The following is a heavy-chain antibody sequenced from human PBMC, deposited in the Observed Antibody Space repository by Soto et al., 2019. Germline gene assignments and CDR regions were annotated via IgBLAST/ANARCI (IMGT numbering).Heavy chain of an antibody. V-gene: IGHV1-8*01. J-gene: IGHJ6*02. CDR2: INPNSSNT. D-gene: IGHD2-15*01. Sequence: VSVKVSCKASGYTFTSYDIYWVRQATGQRLEWMGFINPNSSNTGYAQKFQGRVTMTRNTSRSTVYMELSSLRSEDTAVYYCARDLGYCSGGSCYDLDVWGQGTTVTVSS. CDR3: ARDLGYCSGGSCYDLDV. CDR1: GYTFTSYD.